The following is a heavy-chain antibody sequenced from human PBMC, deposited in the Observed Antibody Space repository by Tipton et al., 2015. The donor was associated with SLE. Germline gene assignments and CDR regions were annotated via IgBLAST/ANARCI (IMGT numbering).Heavy chain of an antibody. V-gene: IGHV3-64*01. J-gene: IGHJ4*02. CDR2: ISNNGGNP. CDR3: ARVTRGYNYGDFDK. D-gene: IGHD5-18*01. Sequence: SLRLSCAASGFDFSSYSMHWVRQTPGKGLEYVSAISNNGGNPYYAKYVKGRFSISRDDSKNMSYLQMGSLRDEDMGVYYCARVTRGYNYGDFDKWGQGTLVTVCS. CDR1: GFDFSSYS.